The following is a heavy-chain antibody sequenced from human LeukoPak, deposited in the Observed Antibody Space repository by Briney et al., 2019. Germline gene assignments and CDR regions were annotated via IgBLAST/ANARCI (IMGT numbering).Heavy chain of an antibody. Sequence: ASVKVSCKASGYTFTGYYMHWVRQAPGQGLEWMGWINPDSGGTNYAQKFQGRVTMTRDTSISTAYMELSRLRSDDTAVYYCARDRGSYFSDAFDIWGQGTMVTVSS. CDR2: INPDSGGT. CDR1: GYTFTGYY. D-gene: IGHD1-26*01. CDR3: ARDRGSYFSDAFDI. J-gene: IGHJ3*02. V-gene: IGHV1-2*02.